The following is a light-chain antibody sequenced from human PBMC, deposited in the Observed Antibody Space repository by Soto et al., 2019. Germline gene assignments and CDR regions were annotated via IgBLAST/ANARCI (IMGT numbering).Light chain of an antibody. CDR2: AAS. CDR3: HQYNKWPRT. V-gene: IGKV3-15*01. J-gene: IGKJ1*01. CDR1: QSVSSN. Sequence: IVMTQSPATLSVSPWERATLTCRASQSVSSNLAWYQQKPGQAPRLLIYAASTRATGIPARFSGSGSGTEFTLTISSLQSEDFAVYYCHQYNKWPRTFGQGTKMEIK.